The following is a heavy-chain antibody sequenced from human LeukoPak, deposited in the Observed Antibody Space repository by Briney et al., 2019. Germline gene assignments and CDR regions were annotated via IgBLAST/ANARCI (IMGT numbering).Heavy chain of an antibody. J-gene: IGHJ5*02. CDR3: AREDYDFWSGLLNWFDP. Sequence: SETLSLTCTVSGGSISSYYWSWIRQPAGKGLEWIGRIYTSGSTNYNPSLKSRVTMSVDTSKNQLSLKLGSVTAADTAVYYCAREDYDFWSGLLNWFDPWGQGTLVTVSS. V-gene: IGHV4-4*07. CDR1: GGSISSYY. D-gene: IGHD3-3*01. CDR2: IYTSGST.